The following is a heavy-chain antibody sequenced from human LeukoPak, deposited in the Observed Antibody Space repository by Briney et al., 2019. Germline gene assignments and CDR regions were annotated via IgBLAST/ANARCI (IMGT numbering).Heavy chain of an antibody. CDR3: ATDTVATNDYGLDY. J-gene: IGHJ4*02. CDR2: IKTKAEGGPT. D-gene: IGHD5-12*01. V-gene: IGHV3-15*01. CDR1: GFSFRNYG. Sequence: GGSLRLSCAASGFSFRNYGMHWVRQAPGKGLEWVGRIKTKAEGGPTDYGAPVKARFTISRDDSKNVMFLQMNSLKTEDTAVYYCATDTVATNDYGLDYWGQGTLVTVSS.